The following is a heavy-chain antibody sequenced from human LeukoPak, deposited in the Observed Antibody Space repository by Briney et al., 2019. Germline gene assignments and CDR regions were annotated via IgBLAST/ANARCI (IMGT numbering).Heavy chain of an antibody. J-gene: IGHJ4*02. CDR2: ISGSGGST. Sequence: PGGSLRLSCAASGFTFSSYAMSWVRQAPGKGLEWVSAISGSGGSTYYADSVKGRFTISRDNSKNTLYLQMNSLRAEDTAVYYCARGGGTAPWDYYDSSGPNDYWGQGTLVTVSS. V-gene: IGHV3-23*01. D-gene: IGHD3-22*01. CDR1: GFTFSSYA. CDR3: ARGGGTAPWDYYDSSGPNDY.